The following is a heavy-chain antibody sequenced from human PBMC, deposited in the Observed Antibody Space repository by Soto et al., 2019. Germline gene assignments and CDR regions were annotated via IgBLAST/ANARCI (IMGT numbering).Heavy chain of an antibody. Sequence: EVQLVESGGGLVQPGGSLRLSCAASGFTFSSYGMNWVRQAPGKGLAWVSYISSGRPTIQYADSVKGRFTISRDKAKNSVYLQMNSLRDEDTAVYYCARVGAARPNYWGQGTLVTVSS. CDR2: ISSGRPTI. CDR1: GFTFSSYG. CDR3: ARVGAARPNY. D-gene: IGHD6-6*01. J-gene: IGHJ4*02. V-gene: IGHV3-48*02.